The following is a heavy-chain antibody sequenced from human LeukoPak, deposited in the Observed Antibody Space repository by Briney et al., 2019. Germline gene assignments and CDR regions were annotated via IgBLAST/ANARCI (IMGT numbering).Heavy chain of an antibody. CDR3: ACFIKAAGAFDH. V-gene: IGHV7-4-1*02. Sequence: ASVKISCKASGFTFNRYGMSWVRQAPGQAPEWMGWINPNTGNPTYAQGFRGRFVFSVDTSVSTTYLEISSLKAEDIAMYYCACFIKAAGAFDHWGQGTLVTVSP. D-gene: IGHD6-13*01. CDR1: GFTFNRYG. CDR2: INPNTGNP. J-gene: IGHJ4*02.